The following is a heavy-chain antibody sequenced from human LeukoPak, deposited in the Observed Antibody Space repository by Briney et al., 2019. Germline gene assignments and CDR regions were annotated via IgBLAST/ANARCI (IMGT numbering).Heavy chain of an antibody. CDR1: GFTFSSHG. D-gene: IGHD3-22*01. J-gene: IGHJ3*02. Sequence: GGSLRLSCAACGFTFSSHGMNWVRQAPGKGLEWVSGIRGDGVTTYYADSVKGRFTISRDNSKNTLYLQMNSLRAEDTALYYCAKDRSSGYYYGAFDIWGQGTMVTVSS. CDR2: IRGDGVTT. V-gene: IGHV3-23*01. CDR3: AKDRSSGYYYGAFDI.